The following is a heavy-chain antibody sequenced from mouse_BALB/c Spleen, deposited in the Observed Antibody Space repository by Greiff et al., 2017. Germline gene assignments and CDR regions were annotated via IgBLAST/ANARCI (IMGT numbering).Heavy chain of an antibody. V-gene: IGHV1-87*01. CDR1: GYTFTSYW. CDR3: ARGGGYDAWFAY. J-gene: IGHJ3*01. D-gene: IGHD2-2*01. Sequence: VQLQESGAELARPGASVKLSCKASGYTFTSYWMQWVKQRPGQGLEWIGAIYPGDGDTRYTQKFKGKATLTADKSSSTAYMQLSSLASEDSAVYYCARGGGYDAWFAYWGQGTLVTVSA. CDR2: IYPGDGDT.